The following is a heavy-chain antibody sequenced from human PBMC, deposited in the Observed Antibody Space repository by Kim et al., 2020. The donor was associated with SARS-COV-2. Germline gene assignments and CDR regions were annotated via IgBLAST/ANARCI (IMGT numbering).Heavy chain of an antibody. V-gene: IGHV4-39*01. D-gene: IGHD3-22*01. Sequence: SETLSLTCTVSGGSISSSSYYWGWIRQPPGKGLEWIGSIYYSGSTYYNPSLKSRVTISVDTSKNQFSLKLSSVTAADTAVYYCARVVGVSGYWDDYFDYWGQGTLVTVSS. CDR2: IYYSGST. CDR1: GGSISSSSYY. J-gene: IGHJ4*02. CDR3: ARVVGVSGYWDDYFDY.